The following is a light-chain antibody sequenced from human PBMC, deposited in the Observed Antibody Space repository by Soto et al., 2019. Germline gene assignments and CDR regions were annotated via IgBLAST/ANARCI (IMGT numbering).Light chain of an antibody. CDR1: QSVSSSH. J-gene: IGKJ5*01. CDR3: QQRGSWPPSIT. Sequence: IVWTQYPATLSLSPGEGATLSCGASQSVSSSHLAWYQQKAGLAPRRLIYDASSRATGIPARFSGSGSETDFTLTISSLEPEDFAVYYCQQRGSWPPSITFGQGTRLEI. CDR2: DAS. V-gene: IGKV3D-20*01.